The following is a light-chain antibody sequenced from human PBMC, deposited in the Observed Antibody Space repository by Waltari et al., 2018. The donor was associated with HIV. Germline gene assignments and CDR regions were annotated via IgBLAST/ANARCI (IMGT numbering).Light chain of an antibody. Sequence: DMQVTQSPSSLSASVGDSVTIACRTSQTVSTYVNWYQQKEGEAPKLLISVASALQSGVPSRFSGSGSGTDFTLSISSLEPEDFATYYCLQSYSSPLSFGPGTRVDIK. CDR2: VAS. J-gene: IGKJ3*01. CDR3: LQSYSSPLS. CDR1: QTVSTY. V-gene: IGKV1-39*01.